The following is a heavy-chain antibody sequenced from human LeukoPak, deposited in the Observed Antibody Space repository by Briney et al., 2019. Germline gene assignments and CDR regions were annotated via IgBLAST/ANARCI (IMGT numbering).Heavy chain of an antibody. CDR2: ISSNGGST. Sequence: GGSLRLSCAASGFTFSSYPMPWVRQAPGKGLEYVSAISSNGGSTYYANSVKGRFTISRDNSKNTLYLQMGSLRAEDMAVYYCARVGTMFDYWGQGTLVTVSS. D-gene: IGHD4/OR15-4a*01. CDR3: ARVGTMFDY. V-gene: IGHV3-64*01. J-gene: IGHJ4*02. CDR1: GFTFSSYP.